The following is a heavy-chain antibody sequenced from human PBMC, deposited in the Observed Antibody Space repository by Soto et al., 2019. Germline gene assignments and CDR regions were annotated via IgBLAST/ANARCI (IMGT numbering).Heavy chain of an antibody. Sequence: SGPTLVNPTQTLTLTCSFSGFSLSTSGVGVGWIRQPPGKALEWLALIYWNDDKRYSPSLKSRLTITKDTSKNQVVLTMTNMDRVDTATYYCAHRLTRIQLWYQAALDAFDSCGQGTMVTV. CDR3: AHRLTRIQLWYQAALDAFDS. V-gene: IGHV2-5*01. D-gene: IGHD5-18*01. CDR1: GFSLSTSGVG. CDR2: IYWNDDK. J-gene: IGHJ3*02.